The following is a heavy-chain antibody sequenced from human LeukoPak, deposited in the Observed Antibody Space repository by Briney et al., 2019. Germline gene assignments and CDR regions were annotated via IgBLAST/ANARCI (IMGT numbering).Heavy chain of an antibody. CDR2: IYPGDSDT. D-gene: IGHD1-26*01. J-gene: IGHJ2*01. CDR3: ARLLSGSTAGWYFDL. CDR1: GYSFTSYW. Sequence: GEPLKISCKGSGYSFTSYWIGWVRQMPGKGLEWMGIIYPGDSDTRYSPSFQGQVTISADKSISTAYLRWSSLKAPDTATYYCARLLSGSTAGWYFDLWGRGTLVTVSS. V-gene: IGHV5-51*01.